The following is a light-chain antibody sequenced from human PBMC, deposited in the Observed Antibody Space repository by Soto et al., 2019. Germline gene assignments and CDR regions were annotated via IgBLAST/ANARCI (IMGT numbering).Light chain of an antibody. CDR2: AAS. J-gene: IGKJ4*01. V-gene: IGKV1-8*01. CDR3: QQYYSYPLT. Sequence: AIRMTQSPSSLSASTGDRVTITCRASQGIRSYLAWYQQKPGKAPKLLIYAASTLQSGVPSRFSGSGSGTDFTLTISCLQSADFATYYCQQYYSYPLTFCGGTKVEIK. CDR1: QGIRSY.